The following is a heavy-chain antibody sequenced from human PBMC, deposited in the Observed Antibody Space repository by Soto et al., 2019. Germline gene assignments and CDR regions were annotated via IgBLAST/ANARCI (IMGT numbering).Heavy chain of an antibody. CDR1: GGSISSGGYY. Sequence: QVQLQESGPGLVKPSQTLSLTCTVSGGSISSGGYYWSWIRQHPGKGLEWIGCIYYSGSTYYNPSLKSRVTLSEDTSKNQFSLQLSSVTAADTAMYYCARGVPATAPPDSWGQGTLVTVSS. J-gene: IGHJ4*02. CDR3: ARGVPATAPPDS. D-gene: IGHD2-2*01. V-gene: IGHV4-31*03. CDR2: IYYSGST.